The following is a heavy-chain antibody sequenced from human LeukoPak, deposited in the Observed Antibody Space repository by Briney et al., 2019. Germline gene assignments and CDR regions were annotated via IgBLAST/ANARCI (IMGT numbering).Heavy chain of an antibody. V-gene: IGHV4-4*07. CDR3: AAGMTTVVTNY. D-gene: IGHD4-23*01. Sequence: PSETLSLTCTVSGGSMSPYHWGWIRQPPGKGLEWIGRIYTSGSTNYNPSLKSRVTMSVDTSKNQFSLKLSSVTAADTAVYYCAAGMTTVVTNYWGQGTLVTVSS. J-gene: IGHJ4*02. CDR2: IYTSGST. CDR1: GGSMSPYH.